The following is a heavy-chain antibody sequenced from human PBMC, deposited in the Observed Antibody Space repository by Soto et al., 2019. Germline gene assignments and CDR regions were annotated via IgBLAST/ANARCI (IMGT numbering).Heavy chain of an antibody. Sequence: SGPTLVNPTHTLTLTCTFSGFSLTTSGMRVSWIRQPPGKAPEWLARIDWDDDKVYSRSLRTRLTIPKDTSKNQVVLIMTNMDPVDTATYYCARTRVVSAVNYGMDVWGQGTTVTVSS. CDR2: IDWDDDK. V-gene: IGHV2-70*04. CDR3: ARTRVVSAVNYGMDV. CDR1: GFSLTTSGMR. J-gene: IGHJ6*02. D-gene: IGHD2-15*01.